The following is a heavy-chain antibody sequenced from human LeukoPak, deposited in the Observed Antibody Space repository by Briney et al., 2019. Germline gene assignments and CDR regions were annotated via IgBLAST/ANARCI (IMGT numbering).Heavy chain of an antibody. CDR3: ARSPRNGYYHKYYFDY. CDR2: IYYSGST. CDR1: GGSISSYY. V-gene: IGHV4-59*01. D-gene: IGHD3-3*01. J-gene: IGHJ4*02. Sequence: SETLSLTCTVSGGSISSYYWSWIRQPPGKGLEWIGYIYYSGSTNYNPSLKSRVTISVDTSKNQFSLKLSSVTAADTAVYYCARSPRNGYYHKYYFDYWGQGTLVTVSS.